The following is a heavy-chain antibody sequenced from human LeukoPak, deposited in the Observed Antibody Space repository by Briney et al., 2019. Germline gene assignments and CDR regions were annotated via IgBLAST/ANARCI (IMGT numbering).Heavy chain of an antibody. J-gene: IGHJ4*02. Sequence: GGSLRLSCAASGFTFSSYWMHWVRQAPGKGLVWVSRINTDGSSTSYADSVKGRFTISRDNAKNTLYLQMNSLRAEDTAVYYCARGIRITMVRGVSFDYWGQGTLVTVSS. CDR2: INTDGSST. CDR3: ARGIRITMVRGVSFDY. CDR1: GFTFSSYW. V-gene: IGHV3-74*01. D-gene: IGHD3-10*01.